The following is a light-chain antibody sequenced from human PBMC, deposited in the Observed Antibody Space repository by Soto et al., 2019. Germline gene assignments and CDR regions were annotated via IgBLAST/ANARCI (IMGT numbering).Light chain of an antibody. Sequence: EIVMTQSPVTLSVSPGERATLSCRASQTIRSDLAWYQQKPGQPPRLLISDASARATGIPARFNGSGSGTDFPLVITSLQSEDLAIYYYHQYNNWPLTFGGGTKVEIK. CDR3: HQYNNWPLT. CDR2: DAS. J-gene: IGKJ4*01. V-gene: IGKV3-15*01. CDR1: QTIRSD.